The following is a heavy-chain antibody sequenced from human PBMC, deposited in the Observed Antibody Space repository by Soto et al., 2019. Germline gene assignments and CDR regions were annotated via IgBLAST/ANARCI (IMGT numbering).Heavy chain of an antibody. Sequence: SGPTLVNPTETLTLTCTVSGFSLSNARMGVSWIRQPPGKALEWLAHIFSNDEKSYSTSLKSRLTISKDTSKSQVVLTMTNMDPVDTATYYCARIYSWYHPVVWFDPWGQGTLVTVSS. D-gene: IGHD6-13*01. CDR3: ARIYSWYHPVVWFDP. V-gene: IGHV2-26*01. CDR2: IFSNDEK. CDR1: GFSLSNARMG. J-gene: IGHJ5*02.